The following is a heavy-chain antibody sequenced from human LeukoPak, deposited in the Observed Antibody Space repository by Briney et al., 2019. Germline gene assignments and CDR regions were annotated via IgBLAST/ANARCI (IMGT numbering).Heavy chain of an antibody. V-gene: IGHV4-59*01. CDR2: IFYSGST. D-gene: IGHD4-17*01. Sequence: PSETLSLTCTASGDSIRSYYWNWIRQPPGKGLEWIGSIFYSGSTHYNPSLKSRVIISVDTSKSQFSLKLSSVTAADTAVYYCTSTMTSLYNWFAPWGQGTLVTVSS. CDR1: GDSIRSYY. J-gene: IGHJ5*02. CDR3: TSTMTSLYNWFAP.